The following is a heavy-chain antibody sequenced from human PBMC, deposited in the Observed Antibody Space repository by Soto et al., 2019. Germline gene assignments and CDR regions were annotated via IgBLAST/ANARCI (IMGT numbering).Heavy chain of an antibody. CDR1: GYTFTSYG. J-gene: IGHJ4*02. Sequence: QVQLVQSGAEVKKPGASVKVSCKASGYTFTSYGISWVRQAPGQGLERMGWISAYNGNTNYAQKLQGRVTMTTDTATSASYMERRSLRSDDTAVYYCAGNAGVSGELYYWGQGTLVTVSS. D-gene: IGHD3-16*01. CDR2: ISAYNGNT. CDR3: AGNAGVSGELYY. V-gene: IGHV1-18*01.